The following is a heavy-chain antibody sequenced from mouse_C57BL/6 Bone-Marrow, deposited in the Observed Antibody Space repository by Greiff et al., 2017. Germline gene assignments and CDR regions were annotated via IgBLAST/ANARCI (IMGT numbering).Heavy chain of an antibody. J-gene: IGHJ4*01. CDR3: ARYDYDPYYYAMDY. D-gene: IGHD2-4*01. V-gene: IGHV1-59*01. CDR2: IDPSDSYT. Sequence: VQLQQPGAELVRPGTSVKLSCKASGYTFTSYWMHWVKQRPGQGLEWIGVIDPSDSYTNYNQKFKGKATLTVDKSSSTAYMQLSSLTSEDSAVYYCARYDYDPYYYAMDYWGQGTSVTVSS. CDR1: GYTFTSYW.